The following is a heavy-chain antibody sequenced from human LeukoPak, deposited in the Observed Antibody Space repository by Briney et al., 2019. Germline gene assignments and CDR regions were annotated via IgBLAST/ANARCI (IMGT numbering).Heavy chain of an antibody. CDR3: ARDIWAVASGGTVPYYYMDV. J-gene: IGHJ6*03. Sequence: ASVTVSFTASVYTFTIYYMHWVRQPPGQGLEWTGIINPNGGSTSYAQKFQGRVTMTRDMSTSKVYMELSSLRSEDTAVYYCARDIWAVASGGTVPYYYMDVWGKGTTVTVSS. V-gene: IGHV1-46*01. D-gene: IGHD6-19*01. CDR2: INPNGGST. CDR1: VYTFTIYY.